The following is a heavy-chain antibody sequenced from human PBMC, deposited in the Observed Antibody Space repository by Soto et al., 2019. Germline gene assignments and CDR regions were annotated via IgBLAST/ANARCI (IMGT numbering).Heavy chain of an antibody. CDR1: GYTFTSYD. Sequence: QVQLVQSWAEGKKPGASVKVSCKASGYTFTSYDINWVRQATGQGLEWMGWMNPNSGNTGYAQKCQGGGTMTRNTSISPAYMELSSLRPEDTAVYYCARERSGSSDYWGQGTLVTVSS. CDR3: ARERSGSSDY. J-gene: IGHJ4*02. V-gene: IGHV1-8*01. D-gene: IGHD1-26*01. CDR2: MNPNSGNT.